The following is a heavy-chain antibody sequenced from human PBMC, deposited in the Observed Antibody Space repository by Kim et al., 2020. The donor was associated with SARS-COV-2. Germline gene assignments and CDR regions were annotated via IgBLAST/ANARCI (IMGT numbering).Heavy chain of an antibody. J-gene: IGHJ4*02. Sequence: ASVKVSCKAAGYSFTSNGMNWVRQAPGQGLEWLGWINTNTGNPTYAQGFTGRFVFTLDTSVSTAYLQISSLKAEDTAVYYCARATSGCIYYWGQRSLGIV. CDR1: GYSFTSNG. CDR2: INTNTGNP. CDR3: ARATSGCIYY. V-gene: IGHV7-4-1*02. D-gene: IGHD6-19*01.